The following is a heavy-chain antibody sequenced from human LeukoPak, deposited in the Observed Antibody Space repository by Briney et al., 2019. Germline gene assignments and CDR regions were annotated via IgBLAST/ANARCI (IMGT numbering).Heavy chain of an antibody. D-gene: IGHD3-10*01. CDR1: GITFSSYG. CDR3: ARNFLVHAFDI. CDR2: ISSTGGTT. J-gene: IGHJ3*02. Sequence: GGSLRLSCAASGITFSSYGMSWVRQAPGKGLEWVSSISSTGGTTYYADSVKGRFTISRDNSKNSLYLQMNSLRAEDTAVYYCARNFLVHAFDIWGQGTMVTVSS. V-gene: IGHV3-23*01.